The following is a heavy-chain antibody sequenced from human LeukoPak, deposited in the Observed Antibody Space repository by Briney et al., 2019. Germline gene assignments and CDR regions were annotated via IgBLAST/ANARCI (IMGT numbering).Heavy chain of an antibody. Sequence: SETLSLTCAVYGGSFSGYYWSWIRQPPGKGLEWIGEINHSGSTNYNPSLKSRVTISVDTSKNQFSLKLSSVTAADTAVYYCARGPRGFGESLMDYWGQGTLVTVSS. CDR2: INHSGST. CDR3: ARGPRGFGESLMDY. V-gene: IGHV4-34*01. J-gene: IGHJ4*02. D-gene: IGHD3-10*01. CDR1: GGSFSGYY.